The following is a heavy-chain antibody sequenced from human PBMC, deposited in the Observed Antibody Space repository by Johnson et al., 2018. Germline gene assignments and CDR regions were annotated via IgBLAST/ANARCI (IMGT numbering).Heavy chain of an antibody. CDR1: GYTFTSYY. V-gene: IGHV1-46*01. CDR3: AREGSAVVTAHDY. CDR2: INPDGGSA. J-gene: IGHJ4*02. D-gene: IGHD2-21*02. Sequence: QVQLVESGPDVKRPGASVKVSCKASGYTFTSYYIHWVRQAPGQGLEWMGIINPDGGSATYAQKFQGRVTMTSDTSTSTVYMDLTYLRSEDTAMYYCAREGSAVVTAHDYWGQGTLVTVSS.